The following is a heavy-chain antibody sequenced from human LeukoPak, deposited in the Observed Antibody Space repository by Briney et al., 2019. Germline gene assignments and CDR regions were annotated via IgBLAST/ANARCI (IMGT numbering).Heavy chain of an antibody. D-gene: IGHD3-16*01. J-gene: IGHJ3*02. CDR2: ISYDGSNK. V-gene: IGHV3-30-3*01. Sequence: PGGSLRLSCAASGFTFSSYAMHWVRQAPGKGLEWVAVISYDGSNKYYADSVKGRFTISRDNSKNTLYLQMNSLRAEDTAVYYCGRGVGIWGQGTMVTVSS. CDR1: GFTFSSYA. CDR3: GRGVGI.